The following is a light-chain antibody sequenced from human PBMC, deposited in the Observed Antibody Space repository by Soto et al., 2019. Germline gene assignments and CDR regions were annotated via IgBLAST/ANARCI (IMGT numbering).Light chain of an antibody. CDR1: SSNIGSQN. CDR3: GSWDSSLSAYV. Sequence: QSVLTQSPSVSGTPGQRVTISCSGSSSNIGSQNVYWYQQVPGTAPKLLIYSDNQRPSGVPDRFSGSKSGTSATLGITGFQTGDEADYYCGSWDSSLSAYVFGTGTKVTVL. V-gene: IGLV1-44*01. J-gene: IGLJ1*01. CDR2: SDN.